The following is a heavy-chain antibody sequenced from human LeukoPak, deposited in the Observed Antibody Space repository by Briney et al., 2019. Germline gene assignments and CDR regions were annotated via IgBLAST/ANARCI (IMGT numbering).Heavy chain of an antibody. V-gene: IGHV4-59*12. CDR2: IYYSGST. CDR3: ATYDFPQFDP. CDR1: GGSISSYY. J-gene: IGHJ5*02. Sequence: SETLSLTCTVSGGSISSYYWSWIRQPPGKGLEWIGYIYYSGSTNYNPSLKSRVTISVDTSKNQFSLKLSSVTAADTAVYYCATYDFPQFDPWGRGTLVTVSS. D-gene: IGHD3-3*01.